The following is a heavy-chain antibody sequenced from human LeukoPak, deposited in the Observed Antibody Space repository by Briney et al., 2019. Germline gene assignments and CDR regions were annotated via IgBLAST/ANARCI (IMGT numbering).Heavy chain of an antibody. Sequence: GGSLRLFCAASGFTFNSYAMSWVRQSPGKGLEWVSAISGLGGSTFYADSVKGRFTISRDNSKNTLHLQMNSLSAEDTALYYCARRGYCGGGICNRNFEFWGQGTLVTVSS. D-gene: IGHD2-15*01. J-gene: IGHJ4*02. CDR3: ARRGYCGGGICNRNFEF. CDR1: GFTFNSYA. V-gene: IGHV3-23*01. CDR2: ISGLGGST.